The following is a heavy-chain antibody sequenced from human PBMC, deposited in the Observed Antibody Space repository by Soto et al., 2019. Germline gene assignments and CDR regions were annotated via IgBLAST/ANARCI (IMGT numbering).Heavy chain of an antibody. CDR1: GYTFRSYG. Sequence: QVQLVQSGSEVKKPGASVKVSCKASGYTFRSYGISWVRQAPGQGLECMGWISVYNGNTNYGQKFQGRVTMTTDTATATAYMELDNLTADDTAVYYCARVGGYIWGFDLWGQGTLVTVSS. D-gene: IGHD5-18*01. V-gene: IGHV1-18*04. CDR2: ISVYNGNT. CDR3: ARVGGYIWGFDL. J-gene: IGHJ4*02.